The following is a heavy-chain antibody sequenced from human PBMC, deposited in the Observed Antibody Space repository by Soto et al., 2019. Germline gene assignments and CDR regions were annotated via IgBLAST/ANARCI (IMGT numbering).Heavy chain of an antibody. D-gene: IGHD6-19*01. Sequence: PGGSLRLSCAASGFTFSSYAMSWVRQAPGKGLEWVSGISGSGGSTYYADSVKGRFTISRDNSKNTLYLQMNSLRAEDTALYYCAKDRLPVAGNPSNYWGQGTLVTVSS. J-gene: IGHJ4*02. CDR1: GFTFSSYA. V-gene: IGHV3-23*01. CDR2: ISGSGGST. CDR3: AKDRLPVAGNPSNY.